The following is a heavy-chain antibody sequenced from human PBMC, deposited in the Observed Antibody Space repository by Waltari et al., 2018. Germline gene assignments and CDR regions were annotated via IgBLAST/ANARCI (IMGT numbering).Heavy chain of an antibody. CDR3: ARGLGGIVVVILGFDY. D-gene: IGHD2-21*01. CDR1: GGSFSGYY. Sequence: QVQLQQWGAGLLKPSETLSPTCAVYGGSFSGYYWSWIRQPPGKGLEWIGEINHSGSTNYNPSLKSRVTISVDTSKNQFSLKLSSVTAADTAVYYCARGLGGIVVVILGFDYWGQGTLVTVSS. J-gene: IGHJ4*02. V-gene: IGHV4-34*01. CDR2: INHSGST.